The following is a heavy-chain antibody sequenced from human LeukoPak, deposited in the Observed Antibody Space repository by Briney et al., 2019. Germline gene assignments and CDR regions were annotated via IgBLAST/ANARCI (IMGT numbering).Heavy chain of an antibody. CDR3: ARSPLGYCSSTSCHWFDP. D-gene: IGHD2-2*01. J-gene: IGHJ5*02. CDR2: IYYSGST. Sequence: SETLSLTCTVSGGSISSSTYYWGWIRRPPGKGLEWIGSIYYSGSTYYNPSLKSRVTISVDTSKNQFSLKLSSVTAADTAVYYCARSPLGYCSSTSCHWFDPWGQGTLVTVSS. CDR1: GGSISSSTYY. V-gene: IGHV4-39*01.